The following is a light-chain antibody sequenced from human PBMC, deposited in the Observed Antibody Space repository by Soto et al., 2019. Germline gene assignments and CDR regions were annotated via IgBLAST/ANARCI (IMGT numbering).Light chain of an antibody. V-gene: IGKV3-11*01. CDR1: QSVSSY. CDR2: DAS. Sequence: EILLTQSPATLSLSTGERATLSCRASQSVSSYLTWYQQKRGKAPKLLIYDASNSATRIPARFSGSSSGTDVTLTISSLEPEDFPVYYCQQRSNWPITFGQGTRLEI. CDR3: QQRSNWPIT. J-gene: IGKJ5*01.